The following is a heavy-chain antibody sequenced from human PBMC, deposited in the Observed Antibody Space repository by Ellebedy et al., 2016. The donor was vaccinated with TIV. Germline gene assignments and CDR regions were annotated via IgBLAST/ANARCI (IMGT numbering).Heavy chain of an antibody. V-gene: IGHV1-8*01. CDR1: GYTFTTFD. CDR3: ARNPSKTGDFDN. CDR2: MNPNSGHT. D-gene: IGHD7-27*01. Sequence: ASVKVSXXASGYTFTTFDINWVRQATGQGLEWMGWMNPNSGHTGYAQNFQGRVTMTRDTSTSTAYMELSSLRSDDTAVYYCARNPSKTGDFDNWGQGTLATVSS. J-gene: IGHJ4*02.